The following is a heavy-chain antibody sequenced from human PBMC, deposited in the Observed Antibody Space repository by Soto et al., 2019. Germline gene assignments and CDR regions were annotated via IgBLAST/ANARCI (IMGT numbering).Heavy chain of an antibody. CDR2: VIPIFGTA. V-gene: IGHV1-69*13. J-gene: IGHJ4*02. D-gene: IGHD5-12*01. Sequence: SVKVSCKASGGTFSSYAISWVRQAPGQGLEWMGGVIPIFGTANYAQKFQGRVTITADESTSTAYMELSSLRSEDTAVYYCARVPPSRDGYNLPDYWGQGTLVTVSS. CDR1: GGTFSSYA. CDR3: ARVPPSRDGYNLPDY.